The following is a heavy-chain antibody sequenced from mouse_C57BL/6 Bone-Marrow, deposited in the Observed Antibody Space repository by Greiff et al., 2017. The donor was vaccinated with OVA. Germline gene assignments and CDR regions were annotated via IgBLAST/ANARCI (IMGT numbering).Heavy chain of an antibody. V-gene: IGHV14-4*01. D-gene: IGHD1-1*01. Sequence: EVQLQQSGAELVRPGASVKLSCTASGFNIKDDYMHWVKQRPEQGLEWIGWIDPENGDTEYASKFQGKATITADTSSNTAYLQLSSLTSEDTAVYYCTKGSRDLDYWGRGTTPTVSA. CDR3: TKGSRDLDY. CDR2: IDPENGDT. CDR1: GFNIKDDY. J-gene: IGHJ2*01.